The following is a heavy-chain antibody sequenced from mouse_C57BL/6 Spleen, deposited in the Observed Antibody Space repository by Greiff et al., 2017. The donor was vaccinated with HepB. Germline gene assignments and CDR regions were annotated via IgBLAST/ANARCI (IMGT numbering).Heavy chain of an antibody. V-gene: IGHV1-15*01. Sequence: QVQLKQSGAELVRPGASVTLSCKASGYTFTDYEMHWVKQTPVHGLEWIGAIDPETGGTAYNQKFKGKAILTADKSSSTAYMELRSLTSEDSAVYYCTRSGMRYLAYWGQGTLVTVSA. CDR2: IDPETGGT. D-gene: IGHD1-1*01. CDR1: GYTFTDYE. CDR3: TRSGMRYLAY. J-gene: IGHJ3*01.